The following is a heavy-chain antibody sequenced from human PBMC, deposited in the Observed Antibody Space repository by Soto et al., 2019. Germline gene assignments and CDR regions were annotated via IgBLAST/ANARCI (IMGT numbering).Heavy chain of an antibody. D-gene: IGHD2-8*01. CDR3: AKNGQPPYYYYGMDV. Sequence: QGQLVQSGGEVKKPGASVKVSCKASGYTFTRYGISWVRQAPGQGLEWMGWISGYNGDTKYAQKFQGRVTMTVDTSTTTAYMELRSLTSDDRAVYCCAKNGQPPYYYYGMDVWGQGTTVTVSS. V-gene: IGHV1-18*01. CDR1: GYTFTRYG. J-gene: IGHJ6*02. CDR2: ISGYNGDT.